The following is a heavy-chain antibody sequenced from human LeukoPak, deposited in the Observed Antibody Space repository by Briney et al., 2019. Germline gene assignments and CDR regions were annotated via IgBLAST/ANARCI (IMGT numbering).Heavy chain of an antibody. CDR3: ARGPSHYDFWSGYYRPQYYYYGMDV. CDR2: IIPIFGTA. J-gene: IGHJ6*02. Sequence: SVKVSCKASGGTFSSYAISWVRQAPGQGLEWMGGIIPIFGTANYAQKFQGRVTITADESTSTAYMELSSLRSEDTAVYYCARGPSHYDFWSGYYRPQYYYYGMDVWGQGTTVTVSS. D-gene: IGHD3-3*01. CDR1: GGTFSSYA. V-gene: IGHV1-69*13.